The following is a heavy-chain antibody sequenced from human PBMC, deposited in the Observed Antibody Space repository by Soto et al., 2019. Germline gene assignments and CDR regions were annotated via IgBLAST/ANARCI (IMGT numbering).Heavy chain of an antibody. V-gene: IGHV1-69*13. J-gene: IGHJ4*02. CDR1: GGAVTSYA. CDR3: ARSIHGQDHTCKSYNSHGISKD. Sequence: SVKVSGKASGGAVTSYAVSWVRQAPGKGLEWMADFIPRSAPAPYAQTFQRRVTITADESTSTAYIELSSLRPDATALYYCARSIHGQDHTCKSYNSHGISKDCGQGTQVTSPQ. CDR2: FIPRSAPA. D-gene: IGHD6-6*01.